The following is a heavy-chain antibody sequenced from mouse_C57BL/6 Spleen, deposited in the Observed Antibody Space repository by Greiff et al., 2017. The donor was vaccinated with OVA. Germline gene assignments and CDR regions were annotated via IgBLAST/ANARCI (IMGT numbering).Heavy chain of an antibody. V-gene: IGHV8-8*01. J-gene: IGHJ3*01. CDR2: IWWDDDK. D-gene: IGHD3-2*02. CDR1: GFSLRTFGLG. CDR3: ARIGLLDSSGYVPFFAY. Sequence: ESGPGILQPSQTLSLTCSFSGFSLRTFGLGVGWIRQPSGKGLEWLAHIWWDDDKYYNPALKSRLTISKDTSKNQVFLKIANVDTADTATYYCARIGLLDSSGYVPFFAYWGQGTLVTVSA.